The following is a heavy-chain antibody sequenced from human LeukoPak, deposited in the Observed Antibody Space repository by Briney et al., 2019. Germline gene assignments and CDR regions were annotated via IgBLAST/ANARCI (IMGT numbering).Heavy chain of an antibody. CDR1: GFTLSTYW. Sequence: PGGSLRLSCVASGFTLSTYWMSWVRQAPGKGLERVASIKQDGSEKYYVDSVKGRFDISRDNAKNSLYLQMNSLGVEDTAVYYCARVDGIAVAPDDAFDVWGQGTMVTVSS. CDR3: ARVDGIAVAPDDAFDV. CDR2: IKQDGSEK. J-gene: IGHJ3*01. V-gene: IGHV3-7*03. D-gene: IGHD6-19*01.